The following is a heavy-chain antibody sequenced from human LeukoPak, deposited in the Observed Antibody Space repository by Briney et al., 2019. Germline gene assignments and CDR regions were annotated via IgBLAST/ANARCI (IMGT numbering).Heavy chain of an antibody. J-gene: IGHJ5*02. Sequence: ASVQVSSKVAGYTLTELSMHWVRRAPGKGLEWMGGFDPEDGETIYAQKFQGRVTITEDTSTDTAYMELSSLRSEDTAVYYCATAHYYGSGSYKVGRFDPWGQGTLVTVSS. V-gene: IGHV1-24*01. CDR1: GYTLTELS. D-gene: IGHD3-10*01. CDR3: ATAHYYGSGSYKVGRFDP. CDR2: FDPEDGET.